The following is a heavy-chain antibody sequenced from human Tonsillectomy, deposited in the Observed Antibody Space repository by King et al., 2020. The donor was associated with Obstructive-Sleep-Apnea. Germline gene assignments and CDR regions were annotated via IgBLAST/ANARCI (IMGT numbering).Heavy chain of an antibody. Sequence: VQLVESGGAVVQPGRSLRLSCAASVFTFSAHSMHLVRRTPGKGLEGVAFVLDDGSNKYYSDSVKGRFTVSRDNSKNTLYMQMNSLRAEDTAVYYCARSPVGLYDFDYCGQRGLVTVSS. V-gene: IGHV3-30-3*01. J-gene: IGHJ4*02. CDR1: VFTFSAHS. CDR3: ARSPVGLYDFDY. CDR2: VLDDGSNK. D-gene: IGHD3-22*01.